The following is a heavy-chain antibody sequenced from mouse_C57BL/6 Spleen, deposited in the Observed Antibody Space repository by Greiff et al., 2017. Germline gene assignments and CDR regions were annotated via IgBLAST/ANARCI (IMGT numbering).Heavy chain of an antibody. J-gene: IGHJ3*01. Sequence: VQGVESGPGLVAPSQSLSITCTVSGFSLTSYGVHWVRQPPGKGLEWLVVIWSDGSTTYNSALNSRLSISKDNSKSQVFLKMNSLQTDDTAMYYCARHGDYLAWFAYWGQGTLVTVSA. CDR1: GFSLTSYG. CDR3: ARHGDYLAWFAY. D-gene: IGHD2-13*01. V-gene: IGHV2-6-1*01. CDR2: IWSDGST.